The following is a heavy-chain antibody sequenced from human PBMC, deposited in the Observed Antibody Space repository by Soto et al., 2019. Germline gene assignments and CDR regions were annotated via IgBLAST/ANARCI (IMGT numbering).Heavy chain of an antibody. Sequence: QVQLQQAGPGLVKPSQTLSLTCAISGDSVSSNSAAWNWIRQSPPSGLEWLGRTYYRSKWYNDYAVSVNSRITINPDTSKNQCSLHLNSVTPGDTVVYYCARAVAGTFEYWGQGNLVTVSA. CDR2: TYYRSKWYN. CDR3: ARAVAGTFEY. CDR1: GDSVSSNSAA. V-gene: IGHV6-1*01. J-gene: IGHJ4*02. D-gene: IGHD6-19*01.